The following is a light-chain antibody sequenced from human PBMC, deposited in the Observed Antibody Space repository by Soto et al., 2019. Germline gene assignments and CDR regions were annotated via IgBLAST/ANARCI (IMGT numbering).Light chain of an antibody. J-gene: IGLJ3*02. V-gene: IGLV4-60*02. CDR3: ETWDSHTRV. CDR2: VEGSGSY. CDR1: SGHSTYI. Sequence: QSVLTQSSSASASLGSSVKVTCTLSSGHSTYIIAWHQQQPGKAPRYLMKVEGSGSYNKGSGVPDRFSGSSSGADRYLTISNLQFEDEADYYCETWDSHTRVFGGGTQLTVL.